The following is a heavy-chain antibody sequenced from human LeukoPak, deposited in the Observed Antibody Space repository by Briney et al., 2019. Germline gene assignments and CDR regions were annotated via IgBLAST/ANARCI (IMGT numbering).Heavy chain of an antibody. J-gene: IGHJ6*03. CDR2: IKQDGSEK. CDR1: GFTFSSYW. V-gene: IGHV3-7*01. CDR3: ARGYSSGWYGWEATGYYCMDV. D-gene: IGHD6-19*01. Sequence: PGGSLRLSCAASGFTFSSYWMSWVRQAPGKGLEWVANIKQDGSEKYYVDSVKGRFTISRDNAKNSLYLQMNSLRAEDTAVYYCARGYSSGWYGWEATGYYCMDVWGKGTTVTISS.